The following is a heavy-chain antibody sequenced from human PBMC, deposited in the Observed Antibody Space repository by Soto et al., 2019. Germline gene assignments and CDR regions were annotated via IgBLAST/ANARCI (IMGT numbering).Heavy chain of an antibody. V-gene: IGHV3-33*01. CDR3: ARVGTRYYYYMDV. D-gene: IGHD2-2*01. CDR1: GFTFSSYG. J-gene: IGHJ6*03. CDR2: IWYDGSNK. Sequence: PGGSLRLSCAASGFTFSSYGMHWVRQAPGKGLEWVAVIWYDGSNKYYADSVKGRFTISRDNSKNTLYLQMNSLRSEDTAVYYCARVGTRYYYYMDVWGKGTTVTVSS.